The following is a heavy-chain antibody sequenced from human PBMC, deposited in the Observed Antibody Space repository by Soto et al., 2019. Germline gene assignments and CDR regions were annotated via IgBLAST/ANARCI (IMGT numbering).Heavy chain of an antibody. Sequence: QGQVVQSGVEVRRPGSSVNVSCKASGDTFKNCVISWVRQAPGQDLEWMGGIIPLFGTTDFDQRFQGRLTITTDESTTKAYMELSRLRSEDTATYYCAAELGFGEVSDVWGQGTTVIVSS. CDR1: GDTFKNCV. CDR3: AAELGFGEVSDV. J-gene: IGHJ6*02. V-gene: IGHV1-69*01. D-gene: IGHD3-10*01. CDR2: IIPLFGTT.